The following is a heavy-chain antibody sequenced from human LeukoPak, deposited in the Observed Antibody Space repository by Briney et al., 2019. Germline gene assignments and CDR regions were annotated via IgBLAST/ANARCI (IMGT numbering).Heavy chain of an antibody. Sequence: ASVKVSCKASGGTFTSYGISWVRQAPGQGLEWMGGMIPNFGIANNEKKFQGRLTITADKSTSTAYMELSSLRSEDTAVYYCASYYYDSSGYYFPGAFDIWGQGTMVTVSS. V-gene: IGHV1-69*10. D-gene: IGHD3-22*01. J-gene: IGHJ3*02. CDR2: MIPNFGIA. CDR1: GGTFTSYG. CDR3: ASYYYDSSGYYFPGAFDI.